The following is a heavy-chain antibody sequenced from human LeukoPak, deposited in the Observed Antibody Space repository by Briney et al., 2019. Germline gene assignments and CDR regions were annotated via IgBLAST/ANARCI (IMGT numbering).Heavy chain of an antibody. CDR2: IYPGDSDT. CDR1: GYTFTNYW. V-gene: IGHV5-51*01. D-gene: IGHD1-26*01. J-gene: IGHJ4*02. Sequence: GESLKISCKGSGYTFTNYWIGWVRQMPGKGLEWTGIIYPGDSDTRYSPSFQGQVTISADKSISTAYLQWSSLKASDTAMYYCARRGGSYPYYFDYWGQGTLVTVSS. CDR3: ARRGGSYPYYFDY.